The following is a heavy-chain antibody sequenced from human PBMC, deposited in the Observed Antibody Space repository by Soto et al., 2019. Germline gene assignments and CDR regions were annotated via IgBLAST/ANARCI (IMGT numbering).Heavy chain of an antibody. CDR2: IYWDDDK. J-gene: IGHJ5*02. CDR1: GFSLSTSGVG. D-gene: IGHD2-2*01. Sequence: QITLKESGPTLVKPTQTLTLTCTFSGFSLSTSGVGVGWLRQPPGKALEWLALIYWDDDKHYSPSLKSRLTITKDTSKHPVVLTMTYMDPVDTATYYCAHRRGYCISAHCYGTWFDPWGQGTLVTVSS. V-gene: IGHV2-5*02. CDR3: AHRRGYCISAHCYGTWFDP.